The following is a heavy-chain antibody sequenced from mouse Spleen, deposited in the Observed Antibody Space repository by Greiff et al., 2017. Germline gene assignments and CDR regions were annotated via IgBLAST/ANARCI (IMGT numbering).Heavy chain of an antibody. CDR1: GFTFSSYA. J-gene: IGHJ4*01. D-gene: IGHD1-1*01. CDR3: AREPIYYYGSSYRGDAMDY. V-gene: IGHV5-6-5*01. CDR2: ISSGGST. Sequence: EVKLVESGGGLVKPGGSLKLSCAASGFTFSSYAMSWVRQTPEKRLEWVASISSGGSTYNPDSVKGRFTILTDNARNITYLQTSSLRSEDTAMYYCAREPIYYYGSSYRGDAMDYWGQGTSVTVSS.